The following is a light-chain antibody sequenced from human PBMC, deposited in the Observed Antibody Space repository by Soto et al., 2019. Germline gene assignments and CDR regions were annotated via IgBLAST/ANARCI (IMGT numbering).Light chain of an antibody. CDR3: QHYNYWPYT. CDR2: DAS. V-gene: IGKV3-15*01. Sequence: EIVMTQSPATLSLSPGERATPSLRGSQTIDNTLAWYQRKPGQAPRLLIYDASTRATGVPARFSGSGSGTDFTLTISSLQSEDFAVYYCQHYNYWPYTFGQGTKVDIK. CDR1: QTIDNT. J-gene: IGKJ2*01.